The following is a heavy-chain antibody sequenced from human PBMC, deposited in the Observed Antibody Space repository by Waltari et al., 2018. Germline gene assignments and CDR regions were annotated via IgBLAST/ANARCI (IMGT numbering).Heavy chain of an antibody. D-gene: IGHD3-10*01. Sequence: QLQLVQPGAAVKKPGASVKVACKASGYTFTGYYMNWVLQAPGQGLEWMGWINPNSGGTNYAQKFQGRVTMTRDTSISTAYMELSRLRSDDTAVYYCARTGGKGVIIRTWLDYWGQGTLVTVSS. J-gene: IGHJ4*02. V-gene: IGHV1-2*02. CDR3: ARTGGKGVIIRTWLDY. CDR1: GYTFTGYY. CDR2: INPNSGGT.